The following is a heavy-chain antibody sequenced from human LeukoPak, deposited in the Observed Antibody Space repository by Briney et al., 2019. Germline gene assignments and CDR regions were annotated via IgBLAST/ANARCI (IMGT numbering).Heavy chain of an antibody. Sequence: ASVKVSCKASGGTFSSSSLSWVRQAPGQGLEWMGGIIPIFAIVKYAQKFQGRVTITADKSTSTAYMELSSLRSDDTAVYYCARVVDGYNNHWGQGTLVTVSS. CDR3: ARVVDGYNNH. J-gene: IGHJ5*02. D-gene: IGHD5-24*01. CDR2: IIPIFAIV. V-gene: IGHV1-69*10. CDR1: GGTFSSSS.